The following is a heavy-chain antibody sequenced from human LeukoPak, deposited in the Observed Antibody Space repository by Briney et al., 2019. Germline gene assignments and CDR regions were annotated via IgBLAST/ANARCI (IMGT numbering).Heavy chain of an antibody. CDR1: GGSISSYY. CDR2: IYYSGST. CDR3: ARDRNRGDFDY. V-gene: IGHV4-59*01. Sequence: WGTLTLTCTVSGGSISSYYWSWIRQPPGKGLEWIGYIYYSGSTNYNPSLKSRVTISVDTSKNQFSLKLSSVTAADTAVYYCARDRNRGDFDYWGQGTLVTVSS. D-gene: IGHD3-10*01. J-gene: IGHJ4*02.